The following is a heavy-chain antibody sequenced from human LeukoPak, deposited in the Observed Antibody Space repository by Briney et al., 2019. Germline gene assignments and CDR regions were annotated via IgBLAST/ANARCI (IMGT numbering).Heavy chain of an antibody. CDR3: ARGSLGREVSAFFKN. CDR2: IYTTGST. Sequence: SQTLSLTCSVSGDSISSGSYYWSWIRQPAGKGLEWIGRIYTTGSTNYNPSLKSRVTISVDTSENQFSLRLSSVAAADTAVYYCARGSLGREVSAFFKNWGQGILVTVSS. CDR1: GDSISSGSYY. V-gene: IGHV4-61*02. D-gene: IGHD5/OR15-5a*01. J-gene: IGHJ4*02.